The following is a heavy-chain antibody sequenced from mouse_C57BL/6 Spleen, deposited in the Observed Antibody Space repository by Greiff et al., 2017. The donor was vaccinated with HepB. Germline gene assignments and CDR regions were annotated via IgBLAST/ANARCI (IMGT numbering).Heavy chain of an antibody. D-gene: IGHD2-4*01. CDR1: GFNIKDYY. CDR2: IDPEDGDT. J-gene: IGHJ3*01. Sequence: VQLKESGAELVRPGASVKLSCTASGFNIKDYYMHWVKQRPEQGLEWIGRIDPEDGDTEYAPKFQGKATMTADTSSNPAYMQLSSLTSEDTAVYYCTTNYYDYAPYWVQGTLVTVS. CDR3: TTNYYDYAPY. V-gene: IGHV14-1*01.